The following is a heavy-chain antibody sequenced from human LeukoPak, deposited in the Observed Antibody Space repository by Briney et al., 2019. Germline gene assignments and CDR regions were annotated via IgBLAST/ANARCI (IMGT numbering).Heavy chain of an antibody. D-gene: IGHD2-15*01. V-gene: IGHV6-1*01. J-gene: IGHJ6*02. Sequence: SQTLSLTCAISGDRVSTNNAAWSWIRQSPSRGLEWLGRTYYRSKWYSYYAGSVKSRIIFNPDAPKNQFSLQLNSVTPEDTAVYYCAREKVVIAATHYYGMDVWGQGTTVTVSS. CDR2: TYYRSKWYS. CDR3: AREKVVIAATHYYGMDV. CDR1: GDRVSTNNAA.